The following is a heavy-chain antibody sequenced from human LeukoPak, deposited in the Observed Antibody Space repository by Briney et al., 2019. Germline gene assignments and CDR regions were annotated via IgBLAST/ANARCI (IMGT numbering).Heavy chain of an antibody. V-gene: IGHV4-39*01. J-gene: IGHJ4*02. D-gene: IGHD3-22*01. Sequence: PSETLSLTCTVSGGSISSSSYYWGWIRQPPGKGLEWIGSIYYSGSTYYNPSLKSRVTISVDTSKNQFSLKLSSVTAADTAVYYCARGGYYDSSGYFWWGQGTLVTVSS. CDR2: IYYSGST. CDR3: ARGGYYDSSGYFW. CDR1: GGSISSSSYY.